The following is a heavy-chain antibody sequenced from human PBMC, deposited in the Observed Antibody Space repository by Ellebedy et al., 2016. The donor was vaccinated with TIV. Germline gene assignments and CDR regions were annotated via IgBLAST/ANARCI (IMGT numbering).Heavy chain of an antibody. CDR1: GGSINNYF. D-gene: IGHD3-9*01. V-gene: IGHV4-59*01. CDR3: AREYYDILTGYQNSMDV. CDR2: IYNNGNT. J-gene: IGHJ6*02. Sequence: PSETLSLTCTVSGGSINNYFWNWIRQPPGKGLEWIGYIYNNGNTNFNPSLKSRVTISVDTSTNQVSLNLSSVTAADMAVYYCAREYYDILTGYQNSMDVWGQGTTVTVSS.